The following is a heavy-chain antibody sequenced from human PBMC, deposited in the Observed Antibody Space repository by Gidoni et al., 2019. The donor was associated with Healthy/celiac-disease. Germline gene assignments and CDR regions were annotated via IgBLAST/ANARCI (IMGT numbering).Heavy chain of an antibody. CDR3: AKDLVGAAAAGTQVY. V-gene: IGHV3-23*01. CDR1: GFTFSSSA. CDR2: ISGSGGST. J-gene: IGHJ4*02. D-gene: IGHD6-13*01. Sequence: EVQLLEAGGGLVQPGGAVRRSCAASGFTFSSSAMSWVRQAQGKGLEWVSPISGSGGSTYYADSVKGRFTIPRDNSKNTLYLQLNSLRAEDPAVYYCAKDLVGAAAAGTQVYWGQGTLVTVSS.